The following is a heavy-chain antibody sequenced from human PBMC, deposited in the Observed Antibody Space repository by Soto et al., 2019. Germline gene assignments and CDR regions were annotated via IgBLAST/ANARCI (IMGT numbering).Heavy chain of an antibody. V-gene: IGHV4-31*03. CDR3: ARAGAYYYDSSGYYQGRAHHIDY. Sequence: TLSLTCTVSGGSISSGGYYWSWIRQHPGKGLEWIGYIYYSGSTYYNPSLKSRVTISVDTSKNQFSLKLSSVTAADTAVYYCARAGAYYYDSSGYYQGRAHHIDYWGQGTLVTVSS. D-gene: IGHD3-22*01. J-gene: IGHJ4*02. CDR1: GGSISSGGYY. CDR2: IYYSGST.